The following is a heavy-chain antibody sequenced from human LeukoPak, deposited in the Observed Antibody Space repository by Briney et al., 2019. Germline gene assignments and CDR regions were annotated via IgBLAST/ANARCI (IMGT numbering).Heavy chain of an antibody. V-gene: IGHV1-2*06. Sequence: GASVKVSCKASGYTFTCYYMHWVRQAPGQGLEWMGRINPNSGGTNYAQKFQGRVTMTRDTSISTAYMELSRLRSDDTAVYYCARTRTIVGAKGFDYWGQGTLVTVSS. J-gene: IGHJ4*02. CDR2: INPNSGGT. D-gene: IGHD1-26*01. CDR3: ARTRTIVGAKGFDY. CDR1: GYTFTCYY.